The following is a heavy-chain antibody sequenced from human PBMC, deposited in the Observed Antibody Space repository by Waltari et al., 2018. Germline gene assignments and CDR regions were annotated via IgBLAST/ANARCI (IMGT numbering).Heavy chain of an antibody. V-gene: IGHV1-2*04. J-gene: IGHJ4*02. CDR2: INPNSGGK. Sequence: QVQLVQSGAEVKKPGASVKVSCKAAGYTFTGYYLHWVRQAPGQGLEGMGWINPNSGGKNLAQKFKGWVTRTRETSISTANRELSRRRSDDRAVYYCARGGEYDFWALDYWGQGTLVTISS. CDR1: GYTFTGYY. CDR3: ARGGEYDFWALDY. D-gene: IGHD3-3*01.